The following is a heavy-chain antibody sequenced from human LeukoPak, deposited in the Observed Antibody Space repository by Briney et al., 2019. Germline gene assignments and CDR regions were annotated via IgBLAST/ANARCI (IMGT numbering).Heavy chain of an antibody. D-gene: IGHD2-15*01. V-gene: IGHV2-70*01. CDR2: IDWDDDK. J-gene: IGHJ3*02. CDR1: GFSLSTSGRC. Sequence: SGPALVKPPQTLTLTCTFSGFSLSTSGRCVSWIRQPPGKALEWLALIDWDDDKYYSTSLKTRLTISKDPSKNQEVLTMTNMDPVDTATYYCARSDGGSCYSFGIWGQGTMVTVSS. CDR3: ARSDGGSCYSFGI.